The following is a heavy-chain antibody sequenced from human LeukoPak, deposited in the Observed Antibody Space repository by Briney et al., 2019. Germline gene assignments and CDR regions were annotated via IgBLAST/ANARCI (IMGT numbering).Heavy chain of an antibody. CDR3: ARGGSSGYNYNAFDI. D-gene: IGHD3-22*01. CDR2: INGGGGST. Sequence: GGSLRLSCAASGFTFNTYDMSWVRQAPGKGLEWVSSINGGGGSTFYADSVKGRFTIFRDNAKNSLYLQMNSLRAEDTAVYYCARGGSSGYNYNAFDIWGQGTMVTVSS. CDR1: GFTFNTYD. V-gene: IGHV3-23*01. J-gene: IGHJ3*02.